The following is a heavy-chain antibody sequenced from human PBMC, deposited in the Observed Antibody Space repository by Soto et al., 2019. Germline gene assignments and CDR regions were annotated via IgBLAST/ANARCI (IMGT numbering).Heavy chain of an antibody. CDR3: AKEASDFWSGYLNY. CDR2: ISWNSGSI. Sequence: GGSLRLSCAASEFTFDDYAMHWVRQAPGKGLEWVSGISWNSGSIGYADSVKGRFTISRDNAKNSLYLQMNSLRAEDTALYYCAKEASDFWSGYLNYWGQGTLVTVSS. V-gene: IGHV3-9*01. J-gene: IGHJ4*02. CDR1: EFTFDDYA. D-gene: IGHD3-3*01.